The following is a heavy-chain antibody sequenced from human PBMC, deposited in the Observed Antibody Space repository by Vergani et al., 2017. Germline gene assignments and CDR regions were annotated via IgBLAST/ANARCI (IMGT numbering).Heavy chain of an antibody. V-gene: IGHV3-43*01. CDR3: AKDSGHGDYSSD. CDR1: GFTFDDYT. Sequence: EVQLVESGGVVVQPGGSLRLSCAASGFTFDDYTMHWVRQAPGKGLEWVSLISWDGGSTYYADSVKGRFTISRDNAKNSLYLQMNSLRAEDTALYYCAKDSGHGDYSSDWGQGTLVTISS. D-gene: IGHD4-17*01. CDR2: ISWDGGST. J-gene: IGHJ4*02.